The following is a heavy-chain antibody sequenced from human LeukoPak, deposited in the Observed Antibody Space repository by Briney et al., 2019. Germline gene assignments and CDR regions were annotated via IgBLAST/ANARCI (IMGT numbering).Heavy chain of an antibody. V-gene: IGHV4-59*12. CDR2: ISYSGST. CDR1: GGSISSYY. Sequence: SETLSLTCTVSGGSISSYYWSWIRQPPGKGLEWIAYISYSGSTNYNPSLKSRVTISVDTSKYQFSLKLSSVTAADTAVYYCARAMVRGVPINWFDPWGQGTLVTVSS. CDR3: ARAMVRGVPINWFDP. D-gene: IGHD3-10*01. J-gene: IGHJ5*02.